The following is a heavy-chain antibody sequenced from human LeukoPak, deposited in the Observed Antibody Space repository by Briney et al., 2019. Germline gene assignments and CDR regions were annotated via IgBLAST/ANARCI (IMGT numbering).Heavy chain of an antibody. Sequence: PGGSLRLSCAASGFTVSTNYMSWVRQAPGKGLEWVSVIYSGGSTYYADSVKGRFTISRDNSKNTLYLQMNSLRAEDTAVYYCAREGSDYSNYNYYYYHMDVWGKGTTVTVSS. J-gene: IGHJ6*03. V-gene: IGHV3-53*01. CDR1: GFTVSTNY. CDR2: IYSGGST. CDR3: AREGSDYSNYNYYYYHMDV. D-gene: IGHD4-11*01.